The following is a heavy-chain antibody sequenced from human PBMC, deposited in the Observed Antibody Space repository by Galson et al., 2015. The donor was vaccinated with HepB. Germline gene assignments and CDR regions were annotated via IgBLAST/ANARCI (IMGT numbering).Heavy chain of an antibody. CDR2: IISGSGGST. D-gene: IGHD2-21*01. V-gene: IGHV3-23*01. CDR1: GFTFSSYA. Sequence: SLRLSCAASGFTFSSYAMSWVRQAPGKGLEWVSGIISGSGGSTYYADSVKGRFTIFRDNFKNTLYLQMNSLRAEDTAVYYCARFRDMDVWGKGTTVIVSS. CDR3: ARFRDMDV. J-gene: IGHJ6*03.